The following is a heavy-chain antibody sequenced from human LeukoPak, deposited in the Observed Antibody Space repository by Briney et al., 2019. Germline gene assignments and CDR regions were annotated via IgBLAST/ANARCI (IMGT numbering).Heavy chain of an antibody. CDR1: GFTFSSYG. Sequence: PGGSLRLSCAASGFTFSSYGMHWVRQAPGKGLEWVAVIWYDGSNKYYADSVKGRFTISRDNSKNTLYLQMNSLRAEDTAVYYCAKDSRSSSFDYWGQGTLVTVSS. V-gene: IGHV3-33*06. CDR2: IWYDGSNK. J-gene: IGHJ4*02. D-gene: IGHD2-2*01. CDR3: AKDSRSSSFDY.